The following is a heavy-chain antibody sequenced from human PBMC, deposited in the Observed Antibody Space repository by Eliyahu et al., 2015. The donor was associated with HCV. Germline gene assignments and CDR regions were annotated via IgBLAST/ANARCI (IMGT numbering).Heavy chain of an antibody. Sequence: QVQLQESGPGLVKPSETLSLTCTVSGGXITTYYWXWIRPPPGTGLEWIGDFHYNGGTHSTPSLKSRLTXSLDTSKNQFSLNLTSVTAADTAVYYCASGGGGIAVAGTGGWFDPWGQGTLVTVSS. CDR3: ASGGGGIAVAGTGGWFDP. V-gene: IGHV4-59*01. CDR2: FHYNGGT. D-gene: IGHD6-19*01. CDR1: GGXITTYY. J-gene: IGHJ5*02.